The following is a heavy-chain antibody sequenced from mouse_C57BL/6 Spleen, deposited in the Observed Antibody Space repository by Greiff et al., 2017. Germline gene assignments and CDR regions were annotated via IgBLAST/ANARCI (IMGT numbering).Heavy chain of an antibody. Sequence: VQLQQSGAELARPGASVKLSCKASGYTFTSYGISWVKQRTGQGLEWIGEIYPRSGNTYYNEKFKGKATLTADKSSSTAYMGLRSLTSEDSAVYFCARYYYGSSYDYAMDYWGQGTSVTVSS. CDR1: GYTFTSYG. CDR3: ARYYYGSSYDYAMDY. J-gene: IGHJ4*01. D-gene: IGHD1-1*01. CDR2: IYPRSGNT. V-gene: IGHV1-81*01.